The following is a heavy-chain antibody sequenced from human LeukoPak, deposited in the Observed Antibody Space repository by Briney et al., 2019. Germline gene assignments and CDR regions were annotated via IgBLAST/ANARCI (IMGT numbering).Heavy chain of an antibody. CDR1: GFTFSSYA. CDR3: SSLDYDFWSGYYRKFDY. J-gene: IGHJ4*02. D-gene: IGHD3-3*01. V-gene: IGHV3-23*01. CDR2: ISGSGGST. Sequence: GGSLRLSCAASGFTFSSYAMSWVRQAPGKGLEWVSAISGSGGSTYYADSVKGRFTISRDNSKNTLYLQMNSLRAEDTAVYYCSSLDYDFWSGYYRKFDYWGQGTLVTVSS.